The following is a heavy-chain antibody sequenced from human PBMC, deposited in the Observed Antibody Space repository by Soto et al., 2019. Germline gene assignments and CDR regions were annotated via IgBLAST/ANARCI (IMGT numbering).Heavy chain of an antibody. CDR1: GGSISSSSYY. V-gene: IGHV4-39*01. Sequence: SETLSLTCTVSGGSISSSSYYWGWIRQAPGKGLEWIGSIYYSGSTYYNPSLKSRVTISVDTSKNQFSLKLSSVTAADTAVYYCASGTYVWGSYPYWYFDFWGRGTL. CDR2: IYYSGST. D-gene: IGHD3-16*01. J-gene: IGHJ2*01. CDR3: ASGTYVWGSYPYWYFDF.